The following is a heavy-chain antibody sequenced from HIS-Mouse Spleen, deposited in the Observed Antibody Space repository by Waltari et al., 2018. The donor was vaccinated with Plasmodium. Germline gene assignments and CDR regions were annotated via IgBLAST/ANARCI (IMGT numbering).Heavy chain of an antibody. CDR1: GRSFSGYY. V-gene: IGHV4-34*01. CDR2: INHSGST. CDR3: ARLVVVASKDSY. Sequence: QVQLQQCGAGLLKPSETLSLTCAVYGRSFSGYYWSWIRQPPGKGLVWIGEINHSGSTNYNPSRKSGVTISVDTSKTQFSLRLSSVTAADTAVYYCARLVVVASKDSYWGQGTLVTVSS. J-gene: IGHJ4*02. D-gene: IGHD2-15*01.